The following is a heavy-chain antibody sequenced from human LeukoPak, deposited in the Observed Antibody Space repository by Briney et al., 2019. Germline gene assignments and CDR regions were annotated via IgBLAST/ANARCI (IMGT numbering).Heavy chain of an antibody. J-gene: IGHJ5*02. V-gene: IGHV3-74*01. CDR3: ARDPRNVGLAP. CDR1: GFSLSGYW. Sequence: GGSLRLSCVASGFSLSGYWMYWVRQAPGRGLMYISRNNGDGSTTNYADVVKGRFTMSRDNVKNTLYLQMNSLRVEDTAVYYCARDPRNVGLAPWGQGTLVTVSS. CDR2: NNGDGSTT. D-gene: IGHD2-15*01.